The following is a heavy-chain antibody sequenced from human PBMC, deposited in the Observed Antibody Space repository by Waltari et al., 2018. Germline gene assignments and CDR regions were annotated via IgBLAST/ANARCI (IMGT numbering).Heavy chain of an antibody. D-gene: IGHD6-13*01. V-gene: IGHV1-24*01. Sequence: QVQLVQSGAEVKKPGASVKVSCKVSGYTLTELSMHWVRQAPGKGLEWMGGFDPEEGETIYAQKFQGRVTRTEDTSTDTAYMELSSLRSEDTAVYYCATDVISSSWYGGDYWGQGTLVTVSS. CDR2: FDPEEGET. CDR1: GYTLTELS. J-gene: IGHJ4*02. CDR3: ATDVISSSWYGGDY.